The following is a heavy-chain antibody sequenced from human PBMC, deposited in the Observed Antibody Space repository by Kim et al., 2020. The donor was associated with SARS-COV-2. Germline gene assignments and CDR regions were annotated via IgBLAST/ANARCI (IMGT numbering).Heavy chain of an antibody. J-gene: IGHJ5*02. CDR3: ASDVYYYGSSGYSS. D-gene: IGHD3-22*01. V-gene: IGHV3-66*01. CDR2: IYSGGST. Sequence: GGSLRLSCAASGFTVSSNYMSWVRQAPGKGLEWVSVIYSGGSTYYADSVKGRFTISRDNSKNTLYLQMNSLRAEDTAVYYCASDVYYYGSSGYSSWGQGTLVTVSS. CDR1: GFTVSSNY.